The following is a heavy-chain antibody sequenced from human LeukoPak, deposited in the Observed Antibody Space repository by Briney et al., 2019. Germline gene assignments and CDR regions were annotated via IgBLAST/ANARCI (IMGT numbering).Heavy chain of an antibody. CDR1: GGSFSGYY. J-gene: IGHJ6*03. CDR3: ARGGSSSWPNYYYYYYMDV. D-gene: IGHD6-13*01. CDR2: INHSGST. Sequence: KPSETLSLTCAVYGGSFSGYYWSWIRQPPGKGLEWIGEINHSGSTNYNPSLKSRVTISVDTSKNQFSLKLSSVTAADTAVYYCARGGSSSWPNYYYYYYMDVWGKGTTVTVSS. V-gene: IGHV4-34*01.